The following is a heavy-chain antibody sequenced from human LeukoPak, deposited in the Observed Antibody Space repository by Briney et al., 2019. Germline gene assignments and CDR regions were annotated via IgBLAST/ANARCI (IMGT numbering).Heavy chain of an antibody. J-gene: IGHJ4*02. D-gene: IGHD3-22*01. Sequence: GGSLRLSCAASGFAFSSYAMSWVRQAPGKGLEWVSSISGSSAYMYYADSVKGRFTISRDNAKNSLYLQMNSLRAEDTAVYYCARSTDPDYYDSSGYYDYWGQGTLVTVSS. CDR3: ARSTDPDYYDSSGYYDY. CDR1: GFAFSSYA. CDR2: ISGSSAYM. V-gene: IGHV3-21*01.